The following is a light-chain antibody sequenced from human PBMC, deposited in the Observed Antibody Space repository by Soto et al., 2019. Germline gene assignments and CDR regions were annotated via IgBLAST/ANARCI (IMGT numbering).Light chain of an antibody. J-gene: IGKJ4*01. CDR2: DAS. V-gene: IGKV1-33*01. CDR1: QDISNY. Sequence: DIQMTQSPSSLSASVGDRVTITCQASQDISNYLNWYQQNPGKAPKLLIYDASNLETGVPSRFSGSVSGTDFTFTISGLQPEDTATYYCQQYENPLLTFGGGTKLEIK. CDR3: QQYENPLLT.